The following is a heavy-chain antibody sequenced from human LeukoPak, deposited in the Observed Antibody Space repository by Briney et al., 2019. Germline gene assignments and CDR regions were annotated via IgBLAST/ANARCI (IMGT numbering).Heavy chain of an antibody. CDR3: ARSIFSGSYAFDF. Sequence: SETLSLTCSVSGGSVSNTNYYWGWIRQPPGKRLEWLGSVDYSGYTSQSPSHNSRVTISVDTSKNQFSLKMTSVTAADTAVYYCARSIFSGSYAFDFWGHGTLVTVSS. CDR2: VDYSGYT. V-gene: IGHV4-39*07. J-gene: IGHJ4*01. CDR1: GGSVSNTNYY. D-gene: IGHD3-3*01.